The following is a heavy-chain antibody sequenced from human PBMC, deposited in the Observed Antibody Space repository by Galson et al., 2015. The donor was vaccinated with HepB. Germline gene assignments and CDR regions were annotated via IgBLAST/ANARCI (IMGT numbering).Heavy chain of an antibody. CDR1: GFTFSNAW. CDR2: IKSKTDGGTT. D-gene: IGHD3-3*01. Sequence: SLRLSCAASGFTFSNAWMSWVRQAPGKGLEWVGRIKSKTDGGTTDYAAPVKGRFTISRDDSKNTLYLQMNSLKTEDTAVYYCTTDQQYYDFWSGYYTSGFDYWGQGTLVTVSS. J-gene: IGHJ4*02. V-gene: IGHV3-15*01. CDR3: TTDQQYYDFWSGYYTSGFDY.